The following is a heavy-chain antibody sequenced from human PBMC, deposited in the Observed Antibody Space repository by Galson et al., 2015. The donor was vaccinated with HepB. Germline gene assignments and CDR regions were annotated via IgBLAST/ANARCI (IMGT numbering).Heavy chain of an antibody. V-gene: IGHV3-49*03. CDR3: TRDPRTGTALVDFHGMDV. CDR1: GFTFGDYA. Sequence: SLRLSCAASGFTFGDYAMSWFRQAPGKGLEWVGFIRSKAYGGTTEYAASVKGRITISRDDSKSIAYLQMNSLKTEDTAVYYCTRDPRTGTALVDFHGMDVWGQGSPGTVSS. J-gene: IGHJ6*02. CDR2: IRSKAYGGTT. D-gene: IGHD2-8*02.